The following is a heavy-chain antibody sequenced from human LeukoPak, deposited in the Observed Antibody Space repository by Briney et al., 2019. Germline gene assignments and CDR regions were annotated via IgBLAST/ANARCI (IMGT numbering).Heavy chain of an antibody. CDR3: ARVRAGYCTSTSCYTGMDV. D-gene: IGHD2-2*01. CDR2: ISYDGSNE. Sequence: GGSLRLSCAASGFTFSSYGMHWVRQAPGKGLEWVALISYDGSNEYYADSVRGRFTISRDNSKFALYMQMNSLRAEDTAVYYCARVRAGYCTSTSCYTGMDVWGQGTTVTVSS. V-gene: IGHV3-30*03. CDR1: GFTFSSYG. J-gene: IGHJ6*02.